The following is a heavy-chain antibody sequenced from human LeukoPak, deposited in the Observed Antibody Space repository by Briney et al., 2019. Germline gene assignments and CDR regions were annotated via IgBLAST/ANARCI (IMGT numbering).Heavy chain of an antibody. J-gene: IGHJ3*02. V-gene: IGHV3-30*02. D-gene: IGHD1-26*01. CDR3: AKVRYSGSSDAFDI. CDR1: GFAFSSYG. Sequence: GGSLRLSCAASGFAFSSYGMHWVRQAPGKGLEWVAFIRYDGSNKYYADSVKGRFTISRDNSKNTLYLQMNSLRAEDTAVYYCAKVRYSGSSDAFDIWGQGTMVTVSS. CDR2: IRYDGSNK.